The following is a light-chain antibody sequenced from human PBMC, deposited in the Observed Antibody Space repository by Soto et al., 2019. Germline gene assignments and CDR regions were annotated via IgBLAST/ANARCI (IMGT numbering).Light chain of an antibody. Sequence: EIVLTQSPATLSLSPGERATLSCRASQSVSSSYLAWYQQKPGQAPRLLIYDASNRATGIPARFSGSGSGTDFTLTISSLEPEDFAVYYCHQRSNWLVTFGQGTRLEIK. CDR3: HQRSNWLVT. CDR2: DAS. CDR1: QSVSSSY. J-gene: IGKJ5*01. V-gene: IGKV3D-20*02.